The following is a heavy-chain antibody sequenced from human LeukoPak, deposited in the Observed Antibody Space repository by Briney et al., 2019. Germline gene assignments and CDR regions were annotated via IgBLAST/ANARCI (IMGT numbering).Heavy chain of an antibody. CDR2: INHSGST. J-gene: IGHJ4*02. V-gene: IGHV4-34*01. CDR3: ARGGVRYFDWLYIDY. Sequence: PSETLSLTCAVYGGSFSGYYWSWIRQPPGXGLEWIGEINHSGSTNYNPSLKSRVTISVDTSKNQFSLKLSSVTAADTAVYYCARGGVRYFDWLYIDYWGQGTLVTVSS. D-gene: IGHD3-9*01. CDR1: GGSFSGYY.